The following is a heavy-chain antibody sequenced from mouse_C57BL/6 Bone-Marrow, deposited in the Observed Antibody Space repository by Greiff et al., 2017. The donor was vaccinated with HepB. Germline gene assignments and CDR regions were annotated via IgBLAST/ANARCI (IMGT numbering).Heavy chain of an antibody. CDR1: GFNIKSTY. V-gene: IGHV14-3*01. Sequence: EVQLQQSVAELVRPGASVKLSCTASGFNIKSTYMHWVKQRPEQGLEWIGRIDPANGNTKYAPKFQGKATITADTSSNTAYLQLSSLTSEDTAIYYCARRGTTVVAPYAMDYWGQGTSVTVSS. J-gene: IGHJ4*01. CDR3: ARRGTTVVAPYAMDY. CDR2: IDPANGNT. D-gene: IGHD1-1*01.